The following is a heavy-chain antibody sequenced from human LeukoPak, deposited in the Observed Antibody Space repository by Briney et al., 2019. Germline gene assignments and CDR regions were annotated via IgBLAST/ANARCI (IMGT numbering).Heavy chain of an antibody. CDR1: GFTFSRDW. CDR2: IHQHGNEK. Sequence: GGSLRLSCAASGFTFSRDWMTWVRQAPGKGLEWVASIHQHGNEKYFVGSVRGRFTISRDNAKNSLCLQMSSLRAEDTAVYYCATLNGPPFEYRGQGTLVTVSS. J-gene: IGHJ4*02. D-gene: IGHD2-8*01. CDR3: ATLNGPPFEY. V-gene: IGHV3-7*01.